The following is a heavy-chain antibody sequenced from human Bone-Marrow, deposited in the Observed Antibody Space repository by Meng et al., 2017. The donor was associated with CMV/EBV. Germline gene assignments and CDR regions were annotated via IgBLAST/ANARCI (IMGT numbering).Heavy chain of an antibody. J-gene: IGHJ5*01. V-gene: IGHV3-13*01. CDR2: IGTAGDT. CDR1: GFTFSSYD. D-gene: IGHD3-3*01. Sequence: GESLKISCAASGFTFSSYDMHWVRQATGKGLEWVSAIGTAGDTYYPGSVKGRFTISRENAKNSLYLQMNSLRAEDTAVYYCARDPHDFWSGKNWCDSWGQGILVTVSS. CDR3: ARDPHDFWSGKNWCDS.